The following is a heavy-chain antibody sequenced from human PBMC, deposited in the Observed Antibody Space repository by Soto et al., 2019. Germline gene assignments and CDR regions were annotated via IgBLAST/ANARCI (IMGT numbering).Heavy chain of an antibody. CDR2: ISGSGGST. CDR1: GFTFSSYA. Sequence: GGSLRLSCAASGFTFSSYAMSWVRQAPGKGLEWVSAISGSGGSTYYADSVKGRFTISRDNSKNTLYLQMNSLRAEDTAVYYCAKDRTALPVDTAMAPADYWGQGTLVTVSS. CDR3: AKDRTALPVDTAMAPADY. D-gene: IGHD5-18*01. V-gene: IGHV3-23*01. J-gene: IGHJ4*02.